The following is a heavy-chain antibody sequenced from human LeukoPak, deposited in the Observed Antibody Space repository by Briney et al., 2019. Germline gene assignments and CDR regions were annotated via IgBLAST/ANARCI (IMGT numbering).Heavy chain of an antibody. CDR2: INHSGST. D-gene: IGHD5-18*01. Sequence: SETLSLTCAVYGGSFSGYYWSWTRQPPGKGLEWIGEINHSGSTNYNPSLKSRVTISVDTSKNQFSLKLSSVTAADTAVYYCARGQKYIYGYTVTELGSRYFDYWGQGTLVTVSS. J-gene: IGHJ4*02. CDR3: ARGQKYIYGYTVTELGSRYFDY. CDR1: GGSFSGYY. V-gene: IGHV4-34*01.